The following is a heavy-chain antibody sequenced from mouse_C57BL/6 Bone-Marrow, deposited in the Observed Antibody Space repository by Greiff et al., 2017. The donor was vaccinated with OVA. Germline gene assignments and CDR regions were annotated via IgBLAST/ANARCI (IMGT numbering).Heavy chain of an antibody. CDR3: ARPYGSSYGFAY. CDR2: IWSGGST. J-gene: IGHJ3*01. D-gene: IGHD1-1*01. V-gene: IGHV2-2*01. CDR1: GFSLTSYG. Sequence: QVQLKESGPGLVQPSQSLSITCTVSGFSLTSYGVHWVRQSPGKGLEWLRVIWSGGSTDYNAAFISRLSISKDNSKSQVFFKMNSLQADDTAIYYCARPYGSSYGFAYWGQGTLVTVSA.